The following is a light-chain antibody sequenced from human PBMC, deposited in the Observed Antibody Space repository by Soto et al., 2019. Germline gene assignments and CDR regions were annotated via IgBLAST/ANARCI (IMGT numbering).Light chain of an antibody. CDR3: GTWDGSLRAVV. CDR1: SSNIGTNH. V-gene: IGLV1-51*01. CDR2: DSD. Sequence: QSVLTQPPSVSAARGQKVTISCSGSSSNIGTNHVSWYQQFPEAAPKLLIHDSDKRPSDIPDRFSGSKSATSATLGITGLQPGDEADYYCGTWDGSLRAVVFGGGTKVTVL. J-gene: IGLJ2*01.